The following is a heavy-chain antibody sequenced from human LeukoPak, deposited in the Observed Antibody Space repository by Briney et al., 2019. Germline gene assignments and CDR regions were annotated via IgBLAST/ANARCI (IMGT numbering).Heavy chain of an antibody. CDR1: GFTFSNYT. Sequence: PGGSLRLSCAASGFTFSNYTIHWVRQAPGKGLEWVAVISYDGSNKYYADSVKGRFTISRDNSQNTLYLQMNSLRAEDTAVYYCARGYTGFGSGSSLGYWGQGTLVTVSS. D-gene: IGHD3-10*01. J-gene: IGHJ4*02. CDR2: ISYDGSNK. CDR3: ARGYTGFGSGSSLGY. V-gene: IGHV3-30-3*01.